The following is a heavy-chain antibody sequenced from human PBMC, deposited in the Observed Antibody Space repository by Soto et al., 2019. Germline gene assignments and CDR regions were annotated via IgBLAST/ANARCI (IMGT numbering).Heavy chain of an antibody. CDR1: SGSISSSNW. CDR3: AREEHYYGDFLHFQH. Sequence: QVQLQESGPGLVKPSGTLSLTCAVSSGSISSSNWWSWVRQPPGKGLEWIGEIYHSGSTNYNQSLKSRDTRSVDKSKNQFSRKLSSVTAADAAVYYCAREEHYYGDFLHFQHWGQGSLFTVCS. V-gene: IGHV4-4*02. CDR2: IYHSGST. J-gene: IGHJ1*01. D-gene: IGHD4-17*01.